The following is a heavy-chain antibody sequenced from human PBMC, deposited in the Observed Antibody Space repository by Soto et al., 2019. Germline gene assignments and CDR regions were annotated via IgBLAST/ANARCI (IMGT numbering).Heavy chain of an antibody. CDR2: ISGSGGST. CDR3: AKDRLAPGLVMMGY. D-gene: IGHD3-9*01. CDR1: GFTFSSYA. Sequence: EVQLLESGGGLVQPGGSLRLSCAASGFTFSSYAMSWVRQAPGNGLEWVSAISGSGGSTYYADSVKGRFTISRDNSKNTLYLQMNSLRAEDTAVYYCAKDRLAPGLVMMGYWGQGTLVTVSS. V-gene: IGHV3-23*01. J-gene: IGHJ4*02.